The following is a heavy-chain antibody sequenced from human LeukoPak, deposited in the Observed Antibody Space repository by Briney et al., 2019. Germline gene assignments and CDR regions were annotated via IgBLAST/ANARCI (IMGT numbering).Heavy chain of an antibody. CDR2: IYYSGST. D-gene: IGHD2-15*01. Sequence: SETLSLTCTVSGGSISSYYWSWIRQPPGKGLEWIGYIYYSGSTNYNPSLKGRVTISVDTSKNQFSLKLSSVTAADTAVYYCASFYCSGGSCYQYYYYYYMDVWGKGTTVTISS. J-gene: IGHJ6*03. V-gene: IGHV4-59*08. CDR1: GGSISSYY. CDR3: ASFYCSGGSCYQYYYYYYMDV.